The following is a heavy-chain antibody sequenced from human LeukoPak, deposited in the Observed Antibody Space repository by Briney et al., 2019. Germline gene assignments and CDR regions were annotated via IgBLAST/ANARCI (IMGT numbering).Heavy chain of an antibody. J-gene: IGHJ4*02. CDR2: INPSDGST. CDR1: GYTFTNYY. Sequence: GASVKVSCKASGYTFTNYYMHWVRQAPGQGLEWMGIINPSDGSTTSAQKFQGRVTLTRDTSTSTVYMELSSLRSEVTAVYYCARGKYYDFWSGDSYFDYWGQGTLVTVSS. D-gene: IGHD3-3*01. CDR3: ARGKYYDFWSGDSYFDY. V-gene: IGHV1-46*01.